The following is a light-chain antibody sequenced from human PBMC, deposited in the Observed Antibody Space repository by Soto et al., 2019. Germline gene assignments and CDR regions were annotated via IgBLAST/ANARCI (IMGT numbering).Light chain of an antibody. Sequence: QAVVTQPPSVSEAPRQRVTISCSGSSSNIGNNAVNWYQQLPGKAPKLLIYYDDLLPSGVSDRFSGSKSGTSASLAISGLQSKDEADYYCAAWDDSLNGVVFGGGTKLTVL. CDR2: YDD. CDR3: AAWDDSLNGVV. J-gene: IGLJ2*01. CDR1: SSNIGNNA. V-gene: IGLV1-36*01.